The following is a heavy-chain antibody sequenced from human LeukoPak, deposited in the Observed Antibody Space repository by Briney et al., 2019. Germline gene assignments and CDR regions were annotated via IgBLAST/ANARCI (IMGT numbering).Heavy chain of an antibody. CDR2: ISGSTGGT. V-gene: IGHV3-23*01. Sequence: TGGSLRLSCAASGFTFSSNGMSWVRQAPGKGLEWVSGISGSTGGTYYADSVKGRFTMSRDNSKNTLYLQMKSLRAENTAVYYCAKIQGWSNDAFYIGGQGTVVTVSS. CDR3: AKIQGWSNDAFYI. CDR1: GFTFSSNG. J-gene: IGHJ3*02. D-gene: IGHD6-19*01.